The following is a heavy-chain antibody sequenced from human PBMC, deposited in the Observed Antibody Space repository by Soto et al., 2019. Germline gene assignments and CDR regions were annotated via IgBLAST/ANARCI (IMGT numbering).Heavy chain of an antibody. CDR2: IIPLFGTG. V-gene: IGHV1-69*13. J-gene: IGHJ1*01. Sequence: SVKVSCKASGGTFSTHIINWVRQAPGQGLEWMGGIIPLFGTGSYAQKFRDRVSITADGSTYTAYMELSSLRSEDTAVYYCARSDSSGFYLPFWAQGTLATVFS. D-gene: IGHD3-22*01. CDR1: GGTFSTHI. CDR3: ARSDSSGFYLPF.